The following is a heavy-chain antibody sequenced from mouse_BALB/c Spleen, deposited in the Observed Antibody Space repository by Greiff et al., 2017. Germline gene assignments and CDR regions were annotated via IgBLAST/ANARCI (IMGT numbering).Heavy chain of an antibody. CDR2: IDPANGNT. Sequence: VQLKQSGAELVKPGAVVKLSCTASGFNIKDTYMHWVKQRPEQGLEWIGRIDPANGNTKYDPKFQGKATITADTSSNTAYLQLSSLTSEDTAVYYCARSGADYAMDYWGQGTSVTVSS. CDR3: ARSGADYAMDY. V-gene: IGHV14-3*02. CDR1: GFNIKDTY. D-gene: IGHD3-1*01. J-gene: IGHJ4*01.